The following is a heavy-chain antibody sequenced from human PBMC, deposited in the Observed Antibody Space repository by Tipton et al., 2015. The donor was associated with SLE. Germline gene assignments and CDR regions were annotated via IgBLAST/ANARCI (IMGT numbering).Heavy chain of an antibody. CDR3: ARGRPRATQAWGGYYYCMDV. D-gene: IGHD3-16*01. CDR1: GGSFSGYY. J-gene: IGHJ6*03. CDR2: INHSGST. V-gene: IGHV4-34*01. Sequence: GLVKPSETLSLTCAVYGGSFSGYYWSWIRQPPGKGLEWIGEINHSGSTNYNPSLKSRITISVDTSKNQFSLRLSSVTAADTAVYYCARGRPRATQAWGGYYYCMDVWGKGTTVAVSS.